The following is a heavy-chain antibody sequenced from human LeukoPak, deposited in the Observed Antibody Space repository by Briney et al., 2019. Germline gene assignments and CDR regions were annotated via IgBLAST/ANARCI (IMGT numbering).Heavy chain of an antibody. V-gene: IGHV3-7*02. CDR2: IKQDGSEK. Sequence: PGGSLRLSCAASGFTFSGYWMSWVRQAPGKGLEWVANIKQDGSEKYYVDSVKGRFTISRDNGKNSLYLQMNSLRAEDTAVYYCARGGSWGVDYWGQGTLVTVSS. J-gene: IGHJ4*02. CDR1: GFTFSGYW. CDR3: ARGGSWGVDY. D-gene: IGHD3-16*01.